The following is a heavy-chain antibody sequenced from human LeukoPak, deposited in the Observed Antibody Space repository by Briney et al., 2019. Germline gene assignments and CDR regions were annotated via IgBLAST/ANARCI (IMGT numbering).Heavy chain of an antibody. D-gene: IGHD4-17*01. Sequence: GGSLRLSCAASGFSFGSYAMGWTRQAPGQGLEWVSAISGSGSHANYAESVKGRFTISRDNSKSTLYVQMISLRAEDTAVYYCAKHKENYGDSCLDDYWGQGTLVTVSS. CDR1: GFSFGSYA. CDR2: ISGSGSHA. V-gene: IGHV3-23*01. J-gene: IGHJ4*02. CDR3: AKHKENYGDSCLDDY.